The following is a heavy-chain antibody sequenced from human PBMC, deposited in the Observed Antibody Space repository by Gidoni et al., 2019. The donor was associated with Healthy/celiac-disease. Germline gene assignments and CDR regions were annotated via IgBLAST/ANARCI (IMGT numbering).Heavy chain of an antibody. CDR3: ARADPSGIQGAFDI. D-gene: IGHD1-26*01. J-gene: IGHJ3*02. V-gene: IGHV4-34*01. Sequence: QVQLQQWGAGLLKPAETLSLTCAVYGGSFSGYYWSWIRQPPGKGLGWIGELNHSGSTNYNPSLNSRVTISVDTSKNQFSLKLSSVTAADTAVYYCARADPSGIQGAFDIWGQGTMVTVSS. CDR2: LNHSGST. CDR1: GGSFSGYY.